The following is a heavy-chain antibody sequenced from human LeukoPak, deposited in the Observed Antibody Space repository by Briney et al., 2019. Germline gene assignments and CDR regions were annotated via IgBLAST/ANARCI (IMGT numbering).Heavy chain of an antibody. CDR3: AINWND. V-gene: IGHV1-69*02. Sequence: SVKVSCKASGGAFNSYTITWVRQAPGQGLELMGRIIPILGIANYAQKFQRRVTITADKSTSTAYLELSSLRSEDTAVYYCAINWNDWGQGTLVTVSS. CDR1: GGAFNSYT. CDR2: IIPILGIA. D-gene: IGHD1-1*01. J-gene: IGHJ4*02.